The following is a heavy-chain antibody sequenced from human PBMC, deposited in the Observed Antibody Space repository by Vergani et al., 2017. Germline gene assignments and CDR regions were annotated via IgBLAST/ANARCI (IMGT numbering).Heavy chain of an antibody. Sequence: QVKLQESGPGLLKPSETLSLTCGVSGYSISRGFYWGWIRQPPGKALEWIGNIYHNGKTYYNPPLKSRVTISVDTSTNQISLTLNSVTAADTAVYYCARLWAPTTTGGRGFDYWGQGTLVSVSS. J-gene: IGHJ4*02. V-gene: IGHV4-38-2*01. CDR3: ARLWAPTTTGGRGFDY. D-gene: IGHD3-16*01. CDR1: GYSISRGFY. CDR2: IYHNGKT.